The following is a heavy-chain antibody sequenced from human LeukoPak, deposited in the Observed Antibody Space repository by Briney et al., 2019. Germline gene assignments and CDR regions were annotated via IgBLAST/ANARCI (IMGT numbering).Heavy chain of an antibody. CDR2: IYSGGST. D-gene: IGHD3-3*01. CDR3: ARRRGYDSYYFDY. V-gene: IGHV3-53*01. J-gene: IGHJ4*02. CDR1: GFSVRSNY. Sequence: QPRGSLRLSCAAYGFSVRSNYMSWVRQAPGKVLEWVSVIYSGGSTYYADSVKGRFTISRDDSKNTLYLQMNSLRAEDTAVYYCARRRGYDSYYFDYWGQGTLVTVSS.